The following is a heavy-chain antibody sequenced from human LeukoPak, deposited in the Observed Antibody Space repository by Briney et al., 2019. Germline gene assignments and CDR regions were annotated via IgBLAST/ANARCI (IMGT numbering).Heavy chain of an antibody. CDR2: IYYSGST. D-gene: IGHD3-10*01. J-gene: IGHJ4*02. CDR1: GGSISSYY. Sequence: PSETLSLTCTVSGGSISSYYWSWIRQPPGKGLEWIGYIYYSGSTNYNPSLKSRVTISVDTSKNQFSLKLSSVTAADTAVYYCARDTFGEPTDYWGQGTLVTVSS. V-gene: IGHV4-59*01. CDR3: ARDTFGEPTDY.